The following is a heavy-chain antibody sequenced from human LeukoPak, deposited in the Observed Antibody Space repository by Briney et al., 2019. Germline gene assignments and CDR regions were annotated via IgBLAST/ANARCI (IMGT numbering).Heavy chain of an antibody. D-gene: IGHD3-10*01. CDR3: ARDGTMVRGVISFNWFDP. J-gene: IGHJ5*02. CDR2: INPSGGST. CDR1: GYTFTGYY. Sequence: ASVKVSCKASGYTFTGYYMHWVRQAPGQGLEWMGIINPSGGSTSYAQKFQGRVTMTRDTSTSTVYMELSSLRSEDTAVYYCARDGTMVRGVISFNWFDPWGQGTLVTVSS. V-gene: IGHV1-46*01.